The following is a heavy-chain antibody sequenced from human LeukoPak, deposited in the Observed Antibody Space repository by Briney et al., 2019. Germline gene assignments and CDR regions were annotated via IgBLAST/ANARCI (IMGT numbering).Heavy chain of an antibody. CDR3: AKGVLGRTQSVSAGLDY. V-gene: IGHV3-30*18. CDR2: TSYDGRNK. Sequence: GGSLRLSCAASGFTFDDYGMHWVRQAPGKGLEWVTVTSYDGRNKYYADSVQGRFTISRDNSRNTLYLQMNSLRAEDTAVYYCAKGVLGRTQSVSAGLDYWGQGTLVTVSS. J-gene: IGHJ4*02. CDR1: GFTFDDYG. D-gene: IGHD7-27*01.